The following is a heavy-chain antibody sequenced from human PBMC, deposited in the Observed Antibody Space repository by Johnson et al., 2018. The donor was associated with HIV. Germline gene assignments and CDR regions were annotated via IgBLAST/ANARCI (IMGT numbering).Heavy chain of an antibody. CDR2: INWNGGST. CDR1: KFIFDDYG. D-gene: IGHD6-13*01. Sequence: VQLVESGGGVIRPGGSRRLSCTASKFIFDDYGMSWVRQAPGKGLEWVSGINWNGGSTGYADSVKGRFTISRDNAKNSLYLQMNSLRAEDTALYDCARAQSSSWHSPAQGDAFDIWGQGTMVTVSS. V-gene: IGHV3-20*01. CDR3: ARAQSSSWHSPAQGDAFDI. J-gene: IGHJ3*02.